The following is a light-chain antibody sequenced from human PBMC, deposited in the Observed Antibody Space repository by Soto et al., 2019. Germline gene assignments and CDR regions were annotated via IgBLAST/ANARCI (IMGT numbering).Light chain of an antibody. CDR2: LNS. CDR1: QILLTSNGFHY. Sequence: IVRTQAPLYRQVTHVHPASISCHSSQILLTSNGFHYLEWYLQRPGQSPKLLIYLNSHRASRVPDRFSGSGSGTDFTLKISRVEAGDVGVYYCMQALQTPLTFGQGTRLDI. CDR3: MQALQTPLT. J-gene: IGKJ5*01. V-gene: IGKV2-28*01.